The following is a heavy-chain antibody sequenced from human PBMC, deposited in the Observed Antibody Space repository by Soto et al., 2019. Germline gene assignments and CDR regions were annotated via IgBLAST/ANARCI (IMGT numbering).Heavy chain of an antibody. V-gene: IGHV3-48*01. CDR3: AGDKDAYCSGGSCYSDYFDY. Sequence: PGGSLRLSCAASGFAFSSYSMNWVRQAPGKGLEWVSYISSSSSTIYYADSVKGRFTISRDNAKNSLYLQMNSLRAEDTAVYYCAGDKDAYCSGGSCYSDYFDYWGQGTLVTVSS. D-gene: IGHD2-15*01. CDR2: ISSSSSTI. J-gene: IGHJ4*02. CDR1: GFAFSSYS.